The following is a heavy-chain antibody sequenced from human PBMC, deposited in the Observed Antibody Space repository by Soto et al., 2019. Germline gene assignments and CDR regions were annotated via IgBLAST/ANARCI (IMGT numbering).Heavy chain of an antibody. D-gene: IGHD1-26*01. CDR2: IGGGNTDR. Sequence: DVQLLESGGGLVQPGGSLTLSCAASRFIFSDYAMNWVRQGPGKGLEWVSSIGGGNTDRYYADSVKGRFIISRDNSKNTMYLQMNRLRDDDTAVYYCAKDAVSYNGKWDWFDSWGQGTLVTVSS. CDR3: AKDAVSYNGKWDWFDS. J-gene: IGHJ5*01. CDR1: RFIFSDYA. V-gene: IGHV3-23*01.